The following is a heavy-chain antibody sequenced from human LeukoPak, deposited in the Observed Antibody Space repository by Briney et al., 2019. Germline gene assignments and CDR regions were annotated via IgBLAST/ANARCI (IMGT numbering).Heavy chain of an antibody. CDR2: IHHSGSS. J-gene: IGHJ5*02. CDR1: GASVTDYY. D-gene: IGHD7-27*01. Sequence: SETLSLTCTVCGASVTDYYWSWIRQSPGKGLEWISYIHHSGSSDYNPSLRSRVTTSLDTSKNQFSLNLISVTAADTAVYYCTRGHWGLQSWSQGTLVTVSS. V-gene: IGHV4-59*02. CDR3: TRGHWGLQS.